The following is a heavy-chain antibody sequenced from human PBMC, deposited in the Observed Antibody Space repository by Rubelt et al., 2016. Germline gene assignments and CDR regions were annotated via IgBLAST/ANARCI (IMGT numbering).Heavy chain of an antibody. CDR3: ATGHGGH. CDR2: IKQDGSEK. CDR1: GFTFSSYW. V-gene: IGHV3-7*03. D-gene: IGHD3-16*01. Sequence: EVQLVESGGGLVKPGGSLRLSCAASGFTFSSYWMSWVRQAPGKGLEWVANIKQDGSEKYYVDSVKGRFTISTDNAKNSLYRQMNSLGAEDSAVYYCATGHGGHWGQGTLVTVSS. J-gene: IGHJ4*02.